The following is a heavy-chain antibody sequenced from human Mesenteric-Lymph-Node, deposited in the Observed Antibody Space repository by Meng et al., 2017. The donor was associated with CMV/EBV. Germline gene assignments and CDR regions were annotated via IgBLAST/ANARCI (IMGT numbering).Heavy chain of an antibody. CDR3: ARDDSGNYFDF. CDR2: TYYRSQWSN. V-gene: IGHV6-1*01. D-gene: IGHD2-21*02. J-gene: IGHJ4*02. CDR1: GESVSMNSAT. Sequence: IHGESVSMNSATWKWIRQSPSRGLEWLGRTYYRSQWSNDYAVSVKSRITINPDTSKNQYSLHLNSGTPEDTAVYYCARDDSGNYFDFWGQGTLVTVSS.